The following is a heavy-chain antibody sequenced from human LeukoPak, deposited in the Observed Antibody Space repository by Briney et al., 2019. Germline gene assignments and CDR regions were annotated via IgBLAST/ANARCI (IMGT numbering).Heavy chain of an antibody. V-gene: IGHV1-2*02. CDR3: AIYRGVDYYYYYYMDV. Sequence: ASVKVSCKASGYTFTSYYMHWVRQAPGQGLERMGWINPNSGGTNYAQKFQGRVTMTRDTSISTAYMELSRLRSDDTAVYYCAIYRGVDYYYYYYMDVWGKGTTVTISS. J-gene: IGHJ6*03. CDR1: GYTFTSYY. D-gene: IGHD5/OR15-5a*01. CDR2: INPNSGGT.